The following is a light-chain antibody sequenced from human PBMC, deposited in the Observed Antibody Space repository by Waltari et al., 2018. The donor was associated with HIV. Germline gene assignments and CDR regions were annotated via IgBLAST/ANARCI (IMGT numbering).Light chain of an antibody. CDR2: KDT. J-gene: IGLJ3*02. CDR3: QSADSTGTYWM. Sequence: SYEVAQPPSVSVFPGQTARITCPGDFLPKQYAYCFQKKGGQAPVLVIYKDTERPSGIPERFSGASSGTTVTLTISGVQAEDEADYYCQSADSTGTYWMFGGGTTVTVL. CDR1: FLPKQY. V-gene: IGLV3-25*03.